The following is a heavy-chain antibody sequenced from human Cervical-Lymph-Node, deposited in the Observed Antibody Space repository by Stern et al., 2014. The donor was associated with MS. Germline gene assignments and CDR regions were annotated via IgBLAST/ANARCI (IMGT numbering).Heavy chain of an antibody. D-gene: IGHD6-6*01. J-gene: IGHJ5*02. Sequence: VQLVESGAEVKKPGASVKVSCKASGHTFINYDINWVRQAPGRGLEWIGWMNPNIGNTGYAQEFQGRVPMTTNTSISTVYMELSSLTSDDTAVYYCARGLVVSSSLWFDPWGQGTLVTVSS. CDR1: GHTFINYD. V-gene: IGHV1-8*01. CDR3: ARGLVVSSSLWFDP. CDR2: MNPNIGNT.